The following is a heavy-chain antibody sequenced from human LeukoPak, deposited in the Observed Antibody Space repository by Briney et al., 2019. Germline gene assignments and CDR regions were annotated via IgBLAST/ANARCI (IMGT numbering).Heavy chain of an antibody. D-gene: IGHD3-9*01. J-gene: IGHJ6*02. Sequence: GGSLRLSCAASGFTFSSYGMHWVRQAPGKGLEWVAVISYDGNNKYYADSVKGRFTISRDNSKNTLYLQMNSLRAEDTAVYYCAKASPYYDIRGGMDVWGQGTTVTVSS. CDR1: GFTFSSYG. CDR3: AKASPYYDIRGGMDV. CDR2: ISYDGNNK. V-gene: IGHV3-30*18.